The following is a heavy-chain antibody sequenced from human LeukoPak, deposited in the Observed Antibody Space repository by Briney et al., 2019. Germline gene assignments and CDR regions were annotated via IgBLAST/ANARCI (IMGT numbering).Heavy chain of an antibody. J-gene: IGHJ4*02. CDR3: ARVGGSRGCDY. CDR2: IYYSGST. V-gene: IGHV4-59*01. CDR1: GGFTSSDY. D-gene: IGHD3-10*01. Sequence: SETLSLTCTVSGGFTSSDYWTWIRQPPGKGLEWIGYIYYSGSTNYNPSLKSRVTISVDTSKNQFSLKLSSVTAADTAVYYCARVGGSRGCDYWGQGTLVTVSS.